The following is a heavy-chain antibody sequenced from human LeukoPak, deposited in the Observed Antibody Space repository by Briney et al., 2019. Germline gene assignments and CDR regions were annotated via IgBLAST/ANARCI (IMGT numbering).Heavy chain of an antibody. CDR1: GFAFSAYE. CDR2: IAGSDTTT. V-gene: IGHV3-48*03. Sequence: GGSLRLSCAASGFAFSAYEMNWVRQAPGKGLEWVSYIAGSDTTTYYSDSVRGRFTISRDNAKSSLYRKMNGLRAEDTALYYCTTLGYHLDSWGQGTLVTVSS. J-gene: IGHJ4*02. CDR3: TTLGYHLDS. D-gene: IGHD3-22*01.